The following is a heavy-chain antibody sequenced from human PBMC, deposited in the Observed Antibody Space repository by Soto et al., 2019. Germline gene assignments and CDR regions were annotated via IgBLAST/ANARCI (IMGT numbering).Heavy chain of an antibody. CDR1: GFIFRSYG. V-gene: IGHV3-23*01. CDR2: IGGSGSVT. Sequence: WSLRLSCAASGFIFRSYGLSWVRQAPGKGLEWVSDIGGSGSVTNYADSVKGRFTISRDNSNNTLSLQMDSLRAEDTAVYYCAKGGVAAARGYFDHWGQGTRVTVSS. J-gene: IGHJ4*02. CDR3: AKGGVAAARGYFDH. D-gene: IGHD6-13*01.